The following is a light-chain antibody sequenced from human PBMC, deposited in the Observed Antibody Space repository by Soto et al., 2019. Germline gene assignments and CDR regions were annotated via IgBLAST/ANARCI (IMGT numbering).Light chain of an antibody. CDR3: QSYDNSLSGVV. CDR1: SSNIGAGYV. Sequence: QAVVTQPPSVSGAPGQRVIISCTGGSSNIGAGYVVHWYQHRPGTAPKCLISGNNYRPSGVPDRFSGSKSGTSASLAITGLQAEDEADYYCQSYDNSLSGVVFGGGTKLTVL. V-gene: IGLV1-40*01. CDR2: GNN. J-gene: IGLJ2*01.